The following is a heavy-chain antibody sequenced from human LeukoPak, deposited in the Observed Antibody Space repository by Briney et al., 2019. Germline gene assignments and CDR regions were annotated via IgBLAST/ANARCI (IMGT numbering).Heavy chain of an antibody. D-gene: IGHD3-9*01. CDR1: GGSISSYF. J-gene: IGHJ3*02. V-gene: IGHV4-4*07. CDR2: IYTSGST. Sequence: SETLSLTCTVSGGSISSYFWSWIRQPAGKGLEWIGRIYTSGSTNYNPSLKSRVTMSVDTSKNQFSLKLSSVTAADTAVYYCARVFSDYDILTGYYSYAFDIWGQGTMVTVSS. CDR3: ARVFSDYDILTGYYSYAFDI.